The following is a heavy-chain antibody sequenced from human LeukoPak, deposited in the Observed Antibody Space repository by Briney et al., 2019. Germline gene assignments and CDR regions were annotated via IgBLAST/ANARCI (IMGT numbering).Heavy chain of an antibody. CDR1: GFTFDDYA. Sequence: GGSLRLSCAASGFTFDDYAMHWVRQAPGKGLEWVSGISWNSGSIGYADSVKGRFTISRDNAKNSLYLQMNSLRAEDTAVYYCARGSSNDIVVGNWFDPWGQGTLVTVSS. CDR3: ARGSSNDIVVGNWFDP. CDR2: ISWNSGSI. J-gene: IGHJ5*02. V-gene: IGHV3-9*01. D-gene: IGHD2-2*01.